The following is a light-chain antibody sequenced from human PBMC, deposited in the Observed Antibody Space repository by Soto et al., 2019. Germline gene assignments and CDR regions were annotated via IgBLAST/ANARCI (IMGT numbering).Light chain of an antibody. Sequence: QSVLTQSPSASGSPGQSVTISCTGTSSDIGGYNSVSWYQQHPGKAPKVMIYDVTKRPSGVPDRFSGSKSCNTASLTVSALQSEDEADYYCSSYTDRKNLVFGTGTKLTVL. V-gene: IGLV2-8*01. J-gene: IGLJ1*01. CDR3: SSYTDRKNLV. CDR1: SSDIGGYNS. CDR2: DVT.